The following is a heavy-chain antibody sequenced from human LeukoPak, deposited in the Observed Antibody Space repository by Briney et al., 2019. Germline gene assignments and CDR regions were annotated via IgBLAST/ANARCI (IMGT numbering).Heavy chain of an antibody. V-gene: IGHV3-74*01. CDR3: AGGISATGGG. D-gene: IGHD6-13*01. CDR1: GFTFSSYG. J-gene: IGHJ3*01. Sequence: PGGSLRLSCADSGFTFSSYGMHWVRQAPGKGLVWVSRINSDGSITTYADSVKGRFTISRDNAKNTLYLQMNSLRAEDTAVYYCAGGISATGGGWGQGTMVTVSS. CDR2: INSDGSIT.